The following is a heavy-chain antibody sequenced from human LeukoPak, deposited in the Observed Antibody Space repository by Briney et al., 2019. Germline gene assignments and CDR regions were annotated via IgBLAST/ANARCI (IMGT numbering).Heavy chain of an antibody. D-gene: IGHD3-22*01. CDR3: AKATSRGYYYEGVDY. J-gene: IGHJ4*02. V-gene: IGHV3-23*01. Sequence: GGSLRLSCAASGFTFSSYAMSWVRQAPGKGLEWVSAISGSGGSTYYADSVKGRFTISRDNSKNTLYLQMNSLRAEDTAVYYCAKATSRGYYYEGVDYWGQGTLVTVSS. CDR1: GFTFSSYA. CDR2: ISGSGGST.